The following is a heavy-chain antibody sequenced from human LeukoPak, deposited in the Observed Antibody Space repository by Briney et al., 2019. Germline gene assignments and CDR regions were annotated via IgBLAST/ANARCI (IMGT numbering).Heavy chain of an antibody. CDR3: ARYSSGWFDY. Sequence: GGSLRLSCAASGFTVSSNYMNWVRQAPGKGLEWVSVVYTGGNTYYADSVKGRFTISRDNAKNSLYLQMNSLRAEDTAVYYCARYSSGWFDYWGQGTLVTVSS. V-gene: IGHV3-66*01. CDR1: GFTVSSNY. D-gene: IGHD6-19*01. CDR2: VYTGGNT. J-gene: IGHJ4*02.